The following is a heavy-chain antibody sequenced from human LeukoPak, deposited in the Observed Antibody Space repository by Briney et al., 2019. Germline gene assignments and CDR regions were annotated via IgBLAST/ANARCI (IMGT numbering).Heavy chain of an antibody. CDR1: GGSFSGYY. V-gene: IGHV4-34*01. Sequence: SETLSLTCAVYGGSFSGYYWSWIRQPPGKGLEWIGEINHSGSTNYIPSLKSRVTISVDTSKNQFSLKLSSVTAADMAVYYCARSYYDILTGSGMTYYFDYWGQGTLVTVSS. CDR2: INHSGST. CDR3: ARSYYDILTGSGMTYYFDY. J-gene: IGHJ4*02. D-gene: IGHD3-9*01.